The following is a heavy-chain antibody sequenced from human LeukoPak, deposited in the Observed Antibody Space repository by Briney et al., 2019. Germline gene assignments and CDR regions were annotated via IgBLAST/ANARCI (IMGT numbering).Heavy chain of an antibody. Sequence: PSETLSLTCTVSGGSISSSSYYWGWIRQPPGKGLEWIGSIYYSGSTYYNPSLKSRVTISVDTSKNQFSLKLSSVTAADMAVYYCARWVKGYYYDSSGYPGFDYWGQGTLVTVSS. V-gene: IGHV4-39*01. CDR3: ARWVKGYYYDSSGYPGFDY. J-gene: IGHJ4*02. D-gene: IGHD3-22*01. CDR2: IYYSGST. CDR1: GGSISSSSYY.